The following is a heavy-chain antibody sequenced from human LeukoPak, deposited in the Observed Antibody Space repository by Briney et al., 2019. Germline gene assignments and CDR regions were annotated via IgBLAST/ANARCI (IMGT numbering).Heavy chain of an antibody. CDR1: GGTFSSYA. Sequence: GASVKVSCKPSGGTFSSYAISWVRQAPGPGLEWMGGSIPVFGTANYAQKIQGRVTITTDESTSTAYMELSSLRSEDTAVYYCARGANIITIFGGGTNWFDPWGQGTLVTVSS. CDR3: ARGANIITIFGGGTNWFDP. V-gene: IGHV1-69*05. D-gene: IGHD3-3*01. CDR2: SIPVFGTA. J-gene: IGHJ5*02.